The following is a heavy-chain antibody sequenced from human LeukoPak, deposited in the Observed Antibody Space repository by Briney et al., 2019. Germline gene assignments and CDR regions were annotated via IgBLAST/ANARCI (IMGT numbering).Heavy chain of an antibody. J-gene: IGHJ3*02. D-gene: IGHD2-2*01. Sequence: GETLTLSCTASGFTFSSYYMSWIRQAAGEGLEWISAICSSGGSTYYAYSMNGRFTISRTNSKHTLHLQRNGLTAEATAVYSCAKELIVVVPADGDEGAFDIGGQGTMVTVSS. CDR1: GFTFSSYY. CDR3: AKELIVVVPADGDEGAFDI. CDR2: ICSSGGST. V-gene: IGHV3-23*01.